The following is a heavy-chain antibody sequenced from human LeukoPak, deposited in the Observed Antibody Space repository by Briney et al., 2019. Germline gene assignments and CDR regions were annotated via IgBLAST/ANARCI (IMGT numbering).Heavy chain of an antibody. CDR3: TTDLHYYDSPSDAFDI. V-gene: IGHV3-21*03. CDR2: ISSSSSYI. D-gene: IGHD3-22*01. Sequence: GGPLRLSCAASGFTFSSYSMNWVRQAPGKGLEWVSSISSSSSYIYYADSVKGRFTISRDNAKNSLYLQMNSLKTEDTAVYYCTTDLHYYDSPSDAFDIWGQGTMVTVSS. J-gene: IGHJ3*02. CDR1: GFTFSSYS.